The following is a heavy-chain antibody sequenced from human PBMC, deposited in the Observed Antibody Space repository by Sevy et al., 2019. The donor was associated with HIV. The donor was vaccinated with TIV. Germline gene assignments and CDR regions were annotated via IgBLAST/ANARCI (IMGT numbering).Heavy chain of an antibody. CDR3: TRDTWELLTGIAYYYSGMDV. CDR1: GYNFNIYT. CDR2: ISPYDGDT. J-gene: IGHJ6*02. V-gene: IGHV1-18*01. Sequence: ASVKVSCQSSGYNFNIYTIHWVRQARGQGLKWVGRISPYDGDTDYAHNFHGRVSLTMDTSTSTAYLGLTSLRSDDTAVYFCTRDTWELLTGIAYYYSGMDVWGQGTTVTVSS. D-gene: IGHD1-26*01.